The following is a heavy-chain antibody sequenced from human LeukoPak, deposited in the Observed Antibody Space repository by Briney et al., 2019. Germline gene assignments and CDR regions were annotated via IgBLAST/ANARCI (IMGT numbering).Heavy chain of an antibody. CDR1: GYTFTSYD. D-gene: IGHD3-9*01. Sequence: ASVKVSCKASGYTFTSYDINWVRQATGQGLEWMGWMNPNSGSTGYAQKFQGRGTMTRNTSISTAYMELSSLRSEDTAVYYCARGDSLTGYSPPDYWGQGTLVTVSS. CDR3: ARGDSLTGYSPPDY. V-gene: IGHV1-8*01. J-gene: IGHJ4*02. CDR2: MNPNSGST.